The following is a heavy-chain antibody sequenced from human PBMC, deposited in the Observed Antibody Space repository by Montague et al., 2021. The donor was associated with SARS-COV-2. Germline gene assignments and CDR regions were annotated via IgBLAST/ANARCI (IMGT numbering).Heavy chain of an antibody. J-gene: IGHJ4*02. CDR3: ARATIGITMIVVVMTAIAYDFDY. Sequence: SETLSLTCAVYGGSFSGYYWSWIRQFPGKGLAWIGAIHHSGSTNYNPSLKSRVTVSADTSKNQFSLKLSSVTAADTAVYYCARATIGITMIVVVMTAIAYDFDYWGQGNLVTVSS. V-gene: IGHV4-34*01. D-gene: IGHD3-22*01. CDR1: GGSFSGYY. CDR2: IHHSGST.